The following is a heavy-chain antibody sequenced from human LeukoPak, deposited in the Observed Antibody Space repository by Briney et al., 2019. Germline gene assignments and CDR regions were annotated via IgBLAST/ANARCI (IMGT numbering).Heavy chain of an antibody. CDR1: GFTFSSYA. CDR3: AREASGWYSPFDY. V-gene: IGHV3-30-3*01. Sequence: GGSLRLSCAASGFTFSSYAMHWVRQAPGKGLEWVAVISYDGSNKYYADSVKGRFTISRDNSKNTLYLQMNSLRAEDTAVYYCAREASGWYSPFDYWGQGTLVTASS. D-gene: IGHD6-19*01. J-gene: IGHJ4*02. CDR2: ISYDGSNK.